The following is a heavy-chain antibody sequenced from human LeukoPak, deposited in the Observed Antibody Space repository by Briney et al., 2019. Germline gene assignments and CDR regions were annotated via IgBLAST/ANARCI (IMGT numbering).Heavy chain of an antibody. Sequence: SETLSLTCTVSGGSISSSSYYWGWSRQPPGKGVEWIVSIYYSGSTYYNPSLKSRVTISVATSKNQFSLKLSSVTAADTAVYYCARRDRRPSSFRFNYWGQGTLVTVSS. CDR1: GGSISSSSYY. CDR2: IYYSGST. J-gene: IGHJ4*02. V-gene: IGHV4-39*01. CDR3: ARRDRRPSSFRFNY. D-gene: IGHD3-16*01.